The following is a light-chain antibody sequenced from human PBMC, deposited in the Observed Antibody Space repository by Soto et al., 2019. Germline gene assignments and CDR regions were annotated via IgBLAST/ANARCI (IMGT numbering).Light chain of an antibody. CDR1: QSVSSTY. CDR2: GTS. Sequence: EVGLTQSPGTLSLSPGDRATLSCRASQSVSSTYLAWYQQKPGQAPRLLMYGTSTRATGIPDRFSGSGSGTDFTLTISRLEPEDFAVYYCQQYGSSPWTFGQGTKVDIK. CDR3: QQYGSSPWT. V-gene: IGKV3-20*01. J-gene: IGKJ1*01.